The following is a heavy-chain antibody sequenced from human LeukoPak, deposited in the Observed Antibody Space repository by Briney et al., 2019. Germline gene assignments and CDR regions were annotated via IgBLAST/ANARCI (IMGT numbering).Heavy chain of an antibody. V-gene: IGHV1-2*02. J-gene: IGHJ4*02. CDR1: GYTFTGYY. Sequence: ASVKVSYKASGYTFTGYYMHWVRQAPGQGLEWMGWINPYSGYTKYAQKFQDRVTMTRDTSINTAYLELSSLRFDDTAVYYCAREGRERPHYYDYWGQGSLVAVSS. CDR3: AREGRERPHYYDY. CDR2: INPYSGYT. D-gene: IGHD1-26*01.